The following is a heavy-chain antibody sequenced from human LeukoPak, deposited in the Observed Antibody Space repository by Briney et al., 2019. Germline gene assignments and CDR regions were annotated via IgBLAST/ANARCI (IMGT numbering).Heavy chain of an antibody. V-gene: IGHV4-39*07. CDR3: ARDRRSDYDPNWFDP. D-gene: IGHD5-12*01. CDR1: GGSISSSSYY. CDR2: IYYSGST. J-gene: IGHJ5*02. Sequence: TSETLSLTCTVSGGSISSSSYYWGWIRQPPGKGLEWIGSIYYSGSTYYNPSLKSRVTISVDTSKNQFSLKLSSVTAADTAVYYCARDRRSDYDPNWFDPWGQGTLVIVSS.